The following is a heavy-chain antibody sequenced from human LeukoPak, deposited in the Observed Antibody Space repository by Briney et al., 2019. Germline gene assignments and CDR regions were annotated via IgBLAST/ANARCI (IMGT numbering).Heavy chain of an antibody. Sequence: GGSLRLSCEASGFTLSQYGLHWVRQAPGKGLEWVAFIPSKGSGRFHAASVKDRFSISKDDSKHTLYLQMNSLRAEDTALYYCVKSGNTSGSYWYFDLWGRGTLVTVSS. J-gene: IGHJ2*01. CDR1: GFTLSQYG. D-gene: IGHD3-10*01. CDR2: IPSKGSGR. V-gene: IGHV3-30*02. CDR3: VKSGNTSGSYWYFDL.